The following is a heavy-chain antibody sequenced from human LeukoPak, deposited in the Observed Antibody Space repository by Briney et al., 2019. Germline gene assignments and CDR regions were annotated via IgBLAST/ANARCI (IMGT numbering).Heavy chain of an antibody. Sequence: ASVKVSCKASGGTFSSYAISWVRQAPGQGLEWMGGIIPIFGTANYAQKFQGRVTITTDESTSTAYMELSSLRSEDTAVYYCARARLGGRYQAGGYFDYWGQGTLVTVSS. CDR3: ARARLGGRYQAGGYFDY. CDR2: IIPIFGTA. V-gene: IGHV1-69*05. D-gene: IGHD3-16*01. J-gene: IGHJ4*02. CDR1: GGTFSSYA.